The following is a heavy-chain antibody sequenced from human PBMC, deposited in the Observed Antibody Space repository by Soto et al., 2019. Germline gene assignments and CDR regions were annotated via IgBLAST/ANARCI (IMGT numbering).Heavy chain of an antibody. CDR2: ISYDGSNK. Sequence: LRLSCAASGFTFSSYAMHWVRQAPGKGLEWVAVISYDGSNKYYADSVKGRFTISRDNSKNTLYLQMNSLRAEDTAVYYCARSSRATLAAAVTYWGQGTLVTVSS. CDR3: ARSSRATLAAAVTY. J-gene: IGHJ4*02. CDR1: GFTFSSYA. D-gene: IGHD6-13*01. V-gene: IGHV3-30-3*01.